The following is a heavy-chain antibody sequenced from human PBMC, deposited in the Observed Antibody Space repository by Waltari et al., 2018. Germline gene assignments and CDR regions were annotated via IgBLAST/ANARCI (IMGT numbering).Heavy chain of an antibody. Sequence: QVQLQESGPGLVKPSETLSLTCIVSGGPISTYYWNWIRQPAGKGLELIGRIYTSGSTSYNPSLKSRVTMSVDTSMNQFSLRLRSVTAADTAVYYCARGSRGNKYGFGERFDYWGQGILVTVSS. V-gene: IGHV4-4*07. J-gene: IGHJ4*02. CDR3: ARGSRGNKYGFGERFDY. D-gene: IGHD3-10*01. CDR1: GGPISTYY. CDR2: IYTSGST.